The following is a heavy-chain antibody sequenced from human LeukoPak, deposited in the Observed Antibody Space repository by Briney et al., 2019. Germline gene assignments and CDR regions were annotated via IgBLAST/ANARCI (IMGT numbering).Heavy chain of an antibody. V-gene: IGHV6-1*01. Sequence: SQTLSLTFALSGDSVSNNSAAWNWLRQSPSRGLEWLGRTYYRSKWYNDYAVSVKSRITINPDTSKNQFSLQLNSVTPEDTAVYYCARGMDWGHFDYWGQGTLVTVSS. CDR3: ARGMDWGHFDY. D-gene: IGHD7-27*01. CDR1: GDSVSNNSAA. CDR2: TYYRSKWYN. J-gene: IGHJ4*02.